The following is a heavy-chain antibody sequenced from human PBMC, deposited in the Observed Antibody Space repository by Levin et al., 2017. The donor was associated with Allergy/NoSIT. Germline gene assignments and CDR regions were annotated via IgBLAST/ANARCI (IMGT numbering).Heavy chain of an antibody. CDR2: ISYDGSHK. CDR3: VREGRSCSSTSCYDNYYYMDV. D-gene: IGHD2-2*01. J-gene: IGHJ6*03. V-gene: IGHV3-30-3*01. Sequence: GGSLRLSCAASGFTFTNYAIHWVRQAPGKGLEWVALISYDGSHKYYADSVRGRFTISRDNSKYTLYLQMNSLRVEDTAVYHCVREGRSCSSTSCYDNYYYMDVWGKGTTVTVS. CDR1: GFTFTNYA.